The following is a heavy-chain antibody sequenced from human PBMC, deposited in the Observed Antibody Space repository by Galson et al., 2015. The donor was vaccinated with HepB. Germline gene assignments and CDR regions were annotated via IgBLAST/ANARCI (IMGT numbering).Heavy chain of an antibody. CDR1: GYTFTSYG. D-gene: IGHD2-2*02. Sequence: SVKVSCKASGYTFTSYGISWVRQAPGQGLEWMGWISAYNGNTNYAQKLQGRVTMTTDTSTSTAYMELRSLRSDDTAVYYCARDGRGGYCSSTSCYISGTLSRFDPWGQGTLVTVSS. J-gene: IGHJ5*02. V-gene: IGHV1-18*04. CDR2: ISAYNGNT. CDR3: ARDGRGGYCSSTSCYISGTLSRFDP.